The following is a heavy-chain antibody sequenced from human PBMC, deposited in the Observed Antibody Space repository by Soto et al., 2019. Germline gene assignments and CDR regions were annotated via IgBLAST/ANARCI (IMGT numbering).Heavy chain of an antibody. D-gene: IGHD6-19*01. CDR1: GFTFSDYY. CDR3: ARDERVAVAGTIVYWFDP. Sequence: GGSLRLSCAASGFTFSDYYMSWIRQAPGKGLEWVSSISSSSSYTNYADSVKGRFTISRDNAKNSLYLQMNSLRAEDTAVYYCARDERVAVAGTIVYWFDPWGQGTLVTVSS. J-gene: IGHJ5*02. CDR2: ISSSSSYT. V-gene: IGHV3-11*06.